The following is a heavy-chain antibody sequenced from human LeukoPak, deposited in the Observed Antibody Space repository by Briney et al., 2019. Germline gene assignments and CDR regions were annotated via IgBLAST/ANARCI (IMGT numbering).Heavy chain of an antibody. V-gene: IGHV4-59*01. CDR3: ARVGSGNFDL. J-gene: IGHJ4*02. CDR2: IYYSGNT. CDR1: GGSISTYY. D-gene: IGHD3-10*01. Sequence: SETLSLTCTVSGGSISTYYWSWVRQPPGKGLEWIGYIYYSGNTNYNPSLKSRVTISIDTSKNQFSLELRSVTAADTAVYYCARVGSGNFDLWGQGTLVTVSS.